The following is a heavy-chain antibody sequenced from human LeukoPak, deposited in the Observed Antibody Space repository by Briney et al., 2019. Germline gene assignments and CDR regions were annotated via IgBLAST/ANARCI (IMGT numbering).Heavy chain of an antibody. CDR3: ARGSGSYYGRCWFDP. D-gene: IGHD1-26*01. CDR2: IYYSGST. J-gene: IGHJ5*02. Sequence: SETLSLTCTVSGDSISSYYWNWIRQPPGKGLERIGYIYYSGSTNYNPSLKSRVTISVDTSKNQFSLKLSSVTAADTAVYYCARGSGSYYGRCWFDPWGQGTLVTVSS. CDR1: GDSISSYY. V-gene: IGHV4-59*01.